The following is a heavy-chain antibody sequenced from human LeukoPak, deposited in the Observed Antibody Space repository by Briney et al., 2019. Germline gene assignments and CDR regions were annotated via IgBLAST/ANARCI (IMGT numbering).Heavy chain of an antibody. CDR2: ISATGTIT. D-gene: IGHD3-16*02. CDR3: AKVAGTVRSGSLYYFDY. CDR1: GFTFNTYA. Sequence: PGGSLRLSCAASGFTFNTYAMNWVRQVPGKGLEWVSGISATGTITYHADSVKGRFTISRDNSRNMLFVQMNSLRVEDTAAYYCAKVAGTVRSGSLYYFDYWGQGALVTVSS. J-gene: IGHJ4*02. V-gene: IGHV3-23*01.